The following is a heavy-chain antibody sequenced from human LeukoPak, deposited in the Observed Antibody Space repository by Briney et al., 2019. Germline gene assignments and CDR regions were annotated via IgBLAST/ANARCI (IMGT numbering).Heavy chain of an antibody. CDR2: INPNSGGT. CDR3: ARGYCSSSSCNRNNWFDP. D-gene: IGHD2-2*01. CDR1: GYTFTGYY. J-gene: IGHJ5*02. Sequence: ASVKVSCKASGYTFTGYYMHWVRQAPGQGLEWMGWINPNSGGTNYAQKFQGRVTMTRDTSISTAYMELSRLRSDDTAVYYCARGYCSSSSCNRNNWFDPWGQGALVTASS. V-gene: IGHV1-2*02.